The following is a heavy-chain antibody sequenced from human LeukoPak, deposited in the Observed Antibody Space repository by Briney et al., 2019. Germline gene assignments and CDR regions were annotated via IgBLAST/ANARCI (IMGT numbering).Heavy chain of an antibody. D-gene: IGHD4-23*01. CDR2: IYYSGST. CDR1: GGSISSYY. J-gene: IGHJ4*02. V-gene: IGHV4-59*01. CDR3: ARAPGGNSAY. Sequence: SXXLSLTCTVSGGSISSYYWSWIRQPPGKGMEWIGYIYYSGSTNYNPSLKGRVTISVDTSKNQFSLKLSSVTAADTAVYHCARAPGGNSAYWGQGTLVTVSS.